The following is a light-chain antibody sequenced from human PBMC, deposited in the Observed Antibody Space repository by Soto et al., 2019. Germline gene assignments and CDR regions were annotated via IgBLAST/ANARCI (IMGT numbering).Light chain of an antibody. CDR1: QSVSRNY. J-gene: IGKJ4*01. CDR2: GSS. Sequence: EIVLTQSPGTLSLSPGGRATLSCRASQSVSRNYVAWYQQKPCQSPSRLIYGSSSRASGIPDRFSGSVSGADFTLSSTRLEPEDFALYYCQQYGSTPLTFGGGTKVDIK. CDR3: QQYGSTPLT. V-gene: IGKV3-20*01.